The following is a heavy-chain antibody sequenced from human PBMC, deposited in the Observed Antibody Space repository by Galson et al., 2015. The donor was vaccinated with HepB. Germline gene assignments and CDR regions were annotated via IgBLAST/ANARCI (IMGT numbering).Heavy chain of an antibody. Sequence: SLRLSCAASGFTFSSYAMHWVRQAPGKGLEWVAVISYDGSNKYYADSVKGRFTISRDDSKNTLYLQMNSLRAEDTAVYYCARDWASEMATITRFEYWGQGTLVTVSS. CDR1: GFTFSSYA. CDR3: ARDWASEMATITRFEY. V-gene: IGHV3-30-3*01. J-gene: IGHJ4*02. D-gene: IGHD5-24*01. CDR2: ISYDGSNK.